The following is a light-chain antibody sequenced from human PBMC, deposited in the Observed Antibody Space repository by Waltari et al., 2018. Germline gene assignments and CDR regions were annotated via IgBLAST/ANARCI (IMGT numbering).Light chain of an antibody. V-gene: IGKV1-5*03. J-gene: IGKJ1*01. CDR3: QQYNSFPT. CDR2: KAS. CDR1: QSIITW. Sequence: DIQMSQSPSTLSVSVGARVTITCRASQSIITWLAGYQPKPGKAPKLLIYKASNLQSGVPSRFSGSGSGTEFTLTISSLQPDDFGTYYCQQYNSFPTFGQGTKVEIK.